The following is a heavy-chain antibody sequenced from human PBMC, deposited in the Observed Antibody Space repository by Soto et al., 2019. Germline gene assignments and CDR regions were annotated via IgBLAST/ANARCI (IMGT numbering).Heavy chain of an antibody. D-gene: IGHD2-15*01. J-gene: IGHJ4*02. V-gene: IGHV4-4*07. CDR2: IYPGGST. Sequence: SETLSLTCTVSGGSISSYYWSWMRQSAGQGLEWIGRIYPGGSTNYNPSLKSRVTMSADTSKNQFSLRLTSVTAADTAVYYCARANVGPPGGGSWIMPFDFWGQGTLVTVSS. CDR3: ARANVGPPGGGSWIMPFDF. CDR1: GGSISSYY.